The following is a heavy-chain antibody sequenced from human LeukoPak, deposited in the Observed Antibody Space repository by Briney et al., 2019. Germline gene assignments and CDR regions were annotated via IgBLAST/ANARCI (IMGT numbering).Heavy chain of an antibody. CDR2: IYTSGST. CDR3: AQTDCSGGSCDESPFDY. J-gene: IGHJ4*02. D-gene: IGHD2-15*01. V-gene: IGHV4-61*02. CDR1: GGSISSGSYY. Sequence: PSETLSLTCTVSGGSISSGSYYWRWIRQPAGKGLEWIGRIYTSGSTNYNPSLKSRVTISVDTSKNQFSLKLSSVTAADTAVYYCAQTDCSGGSCDESPFDYWGQGTLVTVSS.